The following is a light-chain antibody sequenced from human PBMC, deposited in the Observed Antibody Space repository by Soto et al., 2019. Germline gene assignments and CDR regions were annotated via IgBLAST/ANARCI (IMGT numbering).Light chain of an antibody. V-gene: IGLV2-14*01. CDR1: NSDVGGYNY. Sequence: QSALTQPASVSGSPGQSITISCSGTNSDVGGYNYVSWYQQHPGKAPKLMIYDVSYRPSGISNRFSGSKSDNTASLTISGLQAEDEADYYCSSYTASSLYVFGTGTKPTVL. J-gene: IGLJ1*01. CDR3: SSYTASSLYV. CDR2: DVS.